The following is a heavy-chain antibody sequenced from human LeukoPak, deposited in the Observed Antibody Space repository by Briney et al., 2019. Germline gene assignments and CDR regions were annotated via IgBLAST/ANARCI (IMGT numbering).Heavy chain of an antibody. CDR2: ISGSGGST. J-gene: IGHJ4*02. Sequence: GGSLRLSCAASGFTFSSYAMSWVRQAPGKGLEWVSAISGSGGSTYYADSVKGRFTISRDNSKNTLYLQMNSLRAEDTAVYYCARDLGLLWFGEFSFDYWGQGTLVTVSS. CDR1: GFTFSSYA. V-gene: IGHV3-23*01. D-gene: IGHD3-10*01. CDR3: ARDLGLLWFGEFSFDY.